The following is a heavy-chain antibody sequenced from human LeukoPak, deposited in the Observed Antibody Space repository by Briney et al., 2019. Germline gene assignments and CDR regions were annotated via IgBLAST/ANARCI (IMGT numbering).Heavy chain of an antibody. Sequence: PGGSLRLSCAASGFTFSSYAMSWVRQAPGKGLEWVSVFYSGSYSGGGTYYADSVRGRFTISRDDSKNTLYLEMNSLRAEDTAVYYCAKRGPYVVRGVIIDYWGQGTLVTVSS. CDR1: GFTFSSYA. J-gene: IGHJ4*02. CDR2: FYSGSYSGGGT. CDR3: AKRGPYVVRGVIIDY. V-gene: IGHV3-23*01. D-gene: IGHD3-10*01.